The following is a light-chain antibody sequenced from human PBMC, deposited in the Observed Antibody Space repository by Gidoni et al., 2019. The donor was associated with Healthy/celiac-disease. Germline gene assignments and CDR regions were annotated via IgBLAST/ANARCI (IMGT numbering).Light chain of an antibody. CDR1: SSDVGSYNR. J-gene: IGLJ2*01. CDR2: EVS. CDR3: SSYTSSSTSVV. Sequence: QSALTQPPSVSGSPGQSATIPCTGTSSDVGSYNRVSWYQQPPCTAPKLLIYEVSNRPSGVPDRFSGSKSGNTASLTISGLRAEDEADYYCSSYTSSSTSVVFGGGTKLTVL. V-gene: IGLV2-18*02.